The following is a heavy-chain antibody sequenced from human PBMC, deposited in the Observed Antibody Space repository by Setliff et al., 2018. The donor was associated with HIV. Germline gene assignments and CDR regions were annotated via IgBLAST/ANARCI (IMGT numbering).Heavy chain of an antibody. V-gene: IGHV4-59*01. J-gene: IGHJ3*02. Sequence: PSETLSLTCSVSNDSITYYYWNGIRQPPGKGLEWIGNIFDSENTNYNPSLKSRVTMSVDTSKNKFSLKLSSVTAADTAVYYCARQITSVTTEKLVVNDAFDIWGQGIMVTVSS. D-gene: IGHD3-22*01. CDR2: IFDSENT. CDR1: NDSITYYY. CDR3: ARQITSVTTEKLVVNDAFDI.